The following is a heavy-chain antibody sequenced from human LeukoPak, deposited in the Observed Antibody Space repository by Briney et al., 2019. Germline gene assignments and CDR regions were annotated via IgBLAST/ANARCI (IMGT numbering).Heavy chain of an antibody. CDR1: GGSISSGDYY. Sequence: SETLSLTYTVSGGSISSGDYYWSWIRQPPGKGLEWIGYIYYSGSTYYNPSLKSRVTISVDTSKNQFSLKLSSVTAADTAVYYCASDPDYGDYEGIAFDIWGQGTMVTVSS. CDR3: ASDPDYGDYEGIAFDI. CDR2: IYYSGST. J-gene: IGHJ3*02. D-gene: IGHD4-17*01. V-gene: IGHV4-30-4*01.